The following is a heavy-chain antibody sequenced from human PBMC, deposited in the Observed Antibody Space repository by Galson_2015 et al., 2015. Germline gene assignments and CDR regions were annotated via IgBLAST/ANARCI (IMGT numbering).Heavy chain of an antibody. Sequence: SVKVSCKASGYTFTSYYMHWVRQAPGQGLEWVGIINPSGGSTSYAQKFQGRVTMTRDTSTSTVYMELSSLRSEDTAVYYCARGSPKPRYCSSTSCYTLCDYWGQGTLVTVSS. D-gene: IGHD2-2*02. J-gene: IGHJ4*02. V-gene: IGHV1-46*01. CDR2: INPSGGST. CDR3: ARGSPKPRYCSSTSCYTLCDY. CDR1: GYTFTSYY.